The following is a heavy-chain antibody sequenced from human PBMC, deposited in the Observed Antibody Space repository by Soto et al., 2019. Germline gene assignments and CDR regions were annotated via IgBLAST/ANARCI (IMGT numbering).Heavy chain of an antibody. Sequence: QVQLVQSGAEVKKPGASVKVSCKASGYTFTSYDINWVRQASGQGLEWMGWMNPNSGNTGYEQKFQGRVTMTRNTSISTAYMELSSLGSEDTAVYYCAKRSHSSRWYVAFDIWGQGTVVTVSS. CDR1: GYTFTSYD. V-gene: IGHV1-8*01. D-gene: IGHD6-13*01. CDR3: AKRSHSSRWYVAFDI. J-gene: IGHJ3*02. CDR2: MNPNSGNT.